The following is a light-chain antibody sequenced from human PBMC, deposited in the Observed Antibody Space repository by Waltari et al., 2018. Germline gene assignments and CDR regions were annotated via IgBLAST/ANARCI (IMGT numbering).Light chain of an antibody. CDR2: DVS. Sequence: QSALTQPASVSGSPGQSITISCTGTSSDVGGYHYVSWYQQHPGKAPNLMIYDVSKLPSGVSNRVSGSKSGNTASLTISGLQAEDEADYYCCSHAGSSTYVFGTGTKVTVL. CDR3: CSHAGSSTYV. V-gene: IGLV2-23*02. CDR1: SSDVGGYHY. J-gene: IGLJ1*01.